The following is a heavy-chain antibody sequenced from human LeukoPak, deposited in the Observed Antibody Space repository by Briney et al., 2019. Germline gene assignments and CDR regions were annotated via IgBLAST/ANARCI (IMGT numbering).Heavy chain of an antibody. D-gene: IGHD3-22*01. CDR1: GGSFSGYY. V-gene: IGHV4-59*10. CDR3: ARAGYYYDSSGYGRFDY. Sequence: PSETLSLTCAVYGGSFSGYYWSWIRQPPGKGLEWIGRIYTSGSTNYNPSLKSRVTMSVDTSKNQFSLKLSSVTAADTAVYYCARAGYYYDSSGYGRFDYWGQGTLVTVSS. J-gene: IGHJ4*02. CDR2: IYTSGST.